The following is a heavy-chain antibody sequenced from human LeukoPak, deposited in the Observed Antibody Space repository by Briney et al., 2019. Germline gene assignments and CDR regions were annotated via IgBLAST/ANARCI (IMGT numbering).Heavy chain of an antibody. J-gene: IGHJ4*02. CDR2: ISDSGGNT. CDR1: GFTFSSRA. V-gene: IGHV3-23*01. CDR3: ARRSGGNSGPFDY. D-gene: IGHD4-23*01. Sequence: TGGSLRLSCAASGFTFSSRAMGWVRQAPGKGLDWVSAISDSGGNTYSADSVKGRFTISRDNFKNTVYLQMNNLGAGDTALYYCARRSGGNSGPFDYWGQGTLVAVSS.